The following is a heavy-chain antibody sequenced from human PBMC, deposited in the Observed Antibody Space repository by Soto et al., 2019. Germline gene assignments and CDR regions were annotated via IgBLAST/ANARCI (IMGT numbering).Heavy chain of an antibody. Sequence: QVQLVQSGAEVRKPGASVKVSCQASGYTFTTYDINWLSQARGQGLQWMGWMNPDSGTTGYAQTFQGRVTLTRDTSMNTAYMELSRLTYEDTAVYYCTRNRRETGDFDFWGQGTLVTVSS. CDR1: GYTFTTYD. J-gene: IGHJ4*02. CDR3: TRNRRETGDFDF. CDR2: MNPDSGTT. D-gene: IGHD7-27*01. V-gene: IGHV1-8*01.